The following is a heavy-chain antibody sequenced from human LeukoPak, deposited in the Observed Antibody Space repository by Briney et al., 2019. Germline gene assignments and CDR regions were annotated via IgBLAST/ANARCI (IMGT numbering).Heavy chain of an antibody. Sequence: ASVKLSCKASGGTFSSYAISWVRQAPGQGLEWMGWINPNSGGTNYAQKFQGRVTMTRDTSISTAYMELSRLRSDDTAVYYCARYIEDYYDSSGYPPSYGMDVWGQGTTGAVSS. J-gene: IGHJ6*02. D-gene: IGHD3-22*01. CDR1: GGTFSSYA. CDR3: ARYIEDYYDSSGYPPSYGMDV. CDR2: INPNSGGT. V-gene: IGHV1-2*02.